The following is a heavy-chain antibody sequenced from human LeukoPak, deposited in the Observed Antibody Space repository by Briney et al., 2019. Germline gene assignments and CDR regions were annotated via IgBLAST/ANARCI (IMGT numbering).Heavy chain of an antibody. CDR2: IYPGDSDT. D-gene: IGHD4-17*01. Sequence: GESLKISCKGSGYSFTSYWIGWVRQMPGKGLEWMGIIYPGDSDTRYSPSFQGQVTISADKSISTAYLQWSSLKASDTAMYYCVGRDYGFFGGYYYGMDVWGQGTTVTVSS. CDR1: GYSFTSYW. J-gene: IGHJ6*02. V-gene: IGHV5-51*01. CDR3: VGRDYGFFGGYYYGMDV.